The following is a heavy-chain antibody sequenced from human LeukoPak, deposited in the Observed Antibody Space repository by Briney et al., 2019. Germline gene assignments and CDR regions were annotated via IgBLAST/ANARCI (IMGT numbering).Heavy chain of an antibody. CDR2: ISWNSGSI. V-gene: IGHV3-9*01. CDR1: GFIFSDYS. Sequence: GGSLRLSCAASGFIFSDYSINWVRQAPGKGLEWVSGISWNSGSIGYADSVKGRFTISRDNAKNSLYLQMNSLRAEDTALYYCAKDPYGGNSGRPYYFDYWGQGTLVTVSS. J-gene: IGHJ4*02. D-gene: IGHD4-23*01. CDR3: AKDPYGGNSGRPYYFDY.